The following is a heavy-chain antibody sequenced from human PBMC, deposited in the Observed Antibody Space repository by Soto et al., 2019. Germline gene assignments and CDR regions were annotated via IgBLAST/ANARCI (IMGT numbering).Heavy chain of an antibody. J-gene: IGHJ4*02. CDR1: GFTFSSYS. D-gene: IGHD6-13*01. CDR2: ISSSSSYI. CDR3: ARARPIPRTIAAAGPYDY. Sequence: GGSLRLSCAASGFTFSSYSMNWVRQAPGKGLEWVSSISSSSSYIYYADSVKGRFTISRDNAKNSLYLQMNSLRAEDTAVYYCARARPIPRTIAAAGPYDYWGQGTLVTVSS. V-gene: IGHV3-21*01.